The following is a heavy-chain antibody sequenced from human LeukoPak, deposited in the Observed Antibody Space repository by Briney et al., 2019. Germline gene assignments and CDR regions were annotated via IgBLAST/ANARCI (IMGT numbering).Heavy chain of an antibody. J-gene: IGHJ4*02. CDR3: TTDGGKPHDQ. CDR1: GFTFSIAW. Sequence: KPGGSLRLSCAASGFTFSIAWMSWVRQAPGKGLEWVGRIKSNSNGGTADYAAPVKGRFTMSRDDSAKMLYLDMSSLKTEDTGIYYCTTDGGKPHDQWGQGTLVTVSS. V-gene: IGHV3-15*01. D-gene: IGHD3-16*01. CDR2: IKSNSNGGTA.